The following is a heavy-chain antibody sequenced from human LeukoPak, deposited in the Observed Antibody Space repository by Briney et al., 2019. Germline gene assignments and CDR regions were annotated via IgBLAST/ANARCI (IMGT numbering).Heavy chain of an antibody. J-gene: IGHJ5*02. V-gene: IGHV4-39*07. CDR3: ARVLAAGSPTPVWFDP. Sequence: SETLSLTCTVSGGSISSSSYYWGWIRQPPGKGLEWIGSIYYSGSTYYNPSLKSRVTISVDTSKNQFSLKLSSVTAADTAVYYCARVLAAGSPTPVWFDPWGQGTLVTVSS. D-gene: IGHD2-15*01. CDR2: IYYSGST. CDR1: GGSISSSSYY.